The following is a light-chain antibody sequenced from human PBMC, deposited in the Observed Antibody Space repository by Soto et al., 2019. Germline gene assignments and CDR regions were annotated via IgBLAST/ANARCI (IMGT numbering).Light chain of an antibody. CDR3: QQLNSYPIT. CDR2: AAS. CDR1: QSLLHSDGKTY. Sequence: DIVMTQTPLSLSVTAGQPASISFKSSQSLLHSDGKTYLYWYLQKPGQPPQLLIYAASTLQSGVPSRFSGSGSGTDFTLTISSLQSEDFATYYCQQLNSYPITFGQGTKVDI. V-gene: IGKV2D-29*01. J-gene: IGKJ1*01.